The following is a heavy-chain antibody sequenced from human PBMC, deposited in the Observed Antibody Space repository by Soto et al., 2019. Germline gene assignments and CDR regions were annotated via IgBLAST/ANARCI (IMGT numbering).Heavy chain of an antibody. CDR1: GFTFSSYG. D-gene: IGHD6-19*01. J-gene: IGHJ4*02. CDR2: ISYDGSNK. CDR3: AKEQSSGWYSMDN. V-gene: IGHV3-30*18. Sequence: QVQLVESGGGVVQPGRSLRLSCAASGFTFSSYGMHWVRQAPGKGLEWVAVISYDGSNKYYADSVKGRFTISRDNSKNTLFLQMNSLRAEDTAVYSCAKEQSSGWYSMDNWGQGTLVTVSS.